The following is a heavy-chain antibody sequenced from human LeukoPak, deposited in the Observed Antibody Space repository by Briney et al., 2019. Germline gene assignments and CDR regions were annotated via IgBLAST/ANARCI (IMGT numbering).Heavy chain of an antibody. CDR2: MNPNSGNT. J-gene: IGHJ4*02. CDR3: ARAPYYDILTGYYLFDY. D-gene: IGHD3-9*01. Sequence: ASVKVSCKASGYTFTSYDINWVRQATGQGLEWMGRMNPNSGNTGYAQKFQGRVTMTRNTSISTAYMELSSLRSEDTAVYYCARAPYYDILTGYYLFDYWGQGTLVTVSS. CDR1: GYTFTSYD. V-gene: IGHV1-8*01.